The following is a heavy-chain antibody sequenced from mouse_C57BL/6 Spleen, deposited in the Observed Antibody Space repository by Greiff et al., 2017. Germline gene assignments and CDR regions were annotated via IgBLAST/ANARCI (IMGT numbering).Heavy chain of an antibody. D-gene: IGHD1-1*01. V-gene: IGHV1-43*01. Sequence: EVQLQQSGPELVKPGASVKISCKASGYSFTGYYMHWVKQSSEKSLEWIGEINPSTGGTSYNQKFKGKATLTVDKSSSTAYMQLKSLTSEDSAVYYCARKLSSSYFDYWGQGTTLTVSS. CDR2: INPSTGGT. CDR3: ARKLSSSYFDY. CDR1: GYSFTGYY. J-gene: IGHJ2*01.